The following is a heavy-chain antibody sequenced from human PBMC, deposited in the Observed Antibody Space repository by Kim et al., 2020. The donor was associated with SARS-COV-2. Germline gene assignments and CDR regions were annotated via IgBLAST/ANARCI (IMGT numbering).Heavy chain of an antibody. Sequence: GESLKISCKASGYNFTTYWISWVRQMPGKGLEWMGRIDPSDSYTNYSPSFQGHVTISSDKSISTAYLQWRSLKASDTAMYYCARLVGAAAGSPWGQGTLVTVSS. V-gene: IGHV5-10-1*01. CDR1: GYNFTTYW. J-gene: IGHJ5*02. CDR3: ARLVGAAAGSP. D-gene: IGHD6-13*01. CDR2: IDPSDSYT.